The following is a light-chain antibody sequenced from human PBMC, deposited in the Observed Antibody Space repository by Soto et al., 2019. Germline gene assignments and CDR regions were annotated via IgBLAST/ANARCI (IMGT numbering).Light chain of an antibody. CDR1: SSDVGGYNY. V-gene: IGLV2-14*01. CDR3: SSYTSSSKV. J-gene: IGLJ2*01. Sequence: QSALTQPASVSGSPGQSITISRTGTSSDVGGYNYVSWYQQHPGKAPKLMIYEVSNRPSGVSNRFSGSKSGNTASLTISGLQAEDEADYYCSSYTSSSKVFGGGTKLTVL. CDR2: EVS.